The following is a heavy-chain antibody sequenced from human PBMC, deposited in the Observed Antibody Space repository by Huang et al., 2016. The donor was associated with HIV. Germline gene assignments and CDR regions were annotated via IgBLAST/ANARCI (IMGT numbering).Heavy chain of an antibody. D-gene: IGHD3-10*01. J-gene: IGHJ6*02. CDR1: GYRFRSNW. Sequence: QSGAEVKKPGESLTISCKGSGYRFRSNWIGWVRQMPGKGLEWWGIIYPGDSDTRYSPSFQGQVTISADKSINTAYLQWSSLKASDTAMYYCARLIGSPSFYYGLDVWGQGTTVTVSS. CDR3: ARLIGSPSFYYGLDV. V-gene: IGHV5-51*01. CDR2: IYPGDSDT.